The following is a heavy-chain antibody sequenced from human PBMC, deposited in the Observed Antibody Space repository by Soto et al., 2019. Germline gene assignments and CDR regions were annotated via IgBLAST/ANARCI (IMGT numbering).Heavy chain of an antibody. CDR1: RYTIPAHL. CDR2: TNATSGGT. CDR3: ATDECNYCGAF. Sequence: SVRVSCKASRYTIPAHLLHEVRPAPGQGREWMGWTNATSGGTDYTQKLQDRVTMHRETYINTADMQLSRLPSGDTAVYLCATDECNYCGAFWGQGTLVIVSS. V-gene: IGHV1-2*02. D-gene: IGHD3-10*01. J-gene: IGHJ4*02.